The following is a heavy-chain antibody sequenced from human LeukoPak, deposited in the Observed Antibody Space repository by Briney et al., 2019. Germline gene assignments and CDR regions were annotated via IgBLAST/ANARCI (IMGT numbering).Heavy chain of an antibody. D-gene: IGHD6-19*01. V-gene: IGHV1-69*01. CDR3: ARVWLAVASPYYYYYMDA. CDR1: GGTFSSYA. CDR2: IIPIFGTA. Sequence: GGSLRLSCAASGGTFSSYAISWVRQAPGQGLEWMGGIIPIFGTANYAQKFQGRVTITADESTSTAYMELSSLRSEDTAVYYCARVWLAVASPYYYYYMDAWGKGTTVTVSS. J-gene: IGHJ6*03.